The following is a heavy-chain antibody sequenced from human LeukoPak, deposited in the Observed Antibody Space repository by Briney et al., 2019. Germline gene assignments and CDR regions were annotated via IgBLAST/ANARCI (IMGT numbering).Heavy chain of an antibody. CDR3: ARLAYCGGDCYAGKYVTQSDY. CDR2: LSAYNGNT. Sequence: PTASLKVSCKACGYTFTGYGISWVRQAPGQGLEWIGWLSAYNGNTNYAQKLQGRVTMTTDTSTSTAYMELRSLRSDDTAVYYCARLAYCGGDCYAGKYVTQSDYWGQGTLVTVSS. CDR1: GYTFTGYG. V-gene: IGHV1-18*01. D-gene: IGHD2-21*02. J-gene: IGHJ4*02.